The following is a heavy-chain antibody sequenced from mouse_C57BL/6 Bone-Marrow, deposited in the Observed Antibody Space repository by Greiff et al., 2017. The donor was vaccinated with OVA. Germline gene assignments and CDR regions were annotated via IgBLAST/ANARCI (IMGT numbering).Heavy chain of an antibody. V-gene: IGHV1-26*01. J-gene: IGHJ3*01. CDR2: INPNNGGT. CDR3: ARGDYYGYDEAY. D-gene: IGHD2-2*01. CDR1: GYTFTDYY. Sequence: EVQLQQSGPELVKPGASVKISCKASGYTFTDYYMNWVKQSHGKSLEWIGDINPNNGGTSYNQKFKGKATLTVDKSSSTAYMELRSLTSEDSAVYYCARGDYYGYDEAYWGQGTLVTVSA.